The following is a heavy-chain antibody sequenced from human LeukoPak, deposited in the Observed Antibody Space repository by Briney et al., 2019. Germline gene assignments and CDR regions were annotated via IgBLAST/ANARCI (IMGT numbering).Heavy chain of an antibody. Sequence: SETLSLTCAVYGGSFSGYYWSWIRQPPGKGLEWIGEINHSGSTNYNPSLKSRVTISVDTSKNQFSLKLSSVTAADTAVYYCARTLAYCGGDCYYYYYYYMDVWGKGTTVTISS. J-gene: IGHJ6*03. V-gene: IGHV4-34*01. CDR1: GGSFSGYY. CDR3: ARTLAYCGGDCYYYYYYYMDV. D-gene: IGHD2-21*02. CDR2: INHSGST.